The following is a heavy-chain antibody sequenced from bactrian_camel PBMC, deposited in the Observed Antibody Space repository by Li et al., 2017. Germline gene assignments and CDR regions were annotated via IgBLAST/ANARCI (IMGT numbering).Heavy chain of an antibody. J-gene: IGHJ6*01. Sequence: QLVESGGGLVQPGGSLRLSCAGSGFTFGDYAMSWVRQAPGKGLEWVSRIHSSGSTTWYADSVKGRFTISRDNAKNTVYLQLNSMKTEDMAMYFCATVGPRPSSEPDFGYWGQGTQVTVS. V-gene: IGHV3S36*01. CDR2: IHSSGSTT. CDR3: ATVGPRPSSEPDFGY. CDR1: GFTFGDYA.